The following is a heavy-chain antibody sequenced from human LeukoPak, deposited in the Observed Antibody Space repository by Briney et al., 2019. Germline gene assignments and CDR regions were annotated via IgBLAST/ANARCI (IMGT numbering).Heavy chain of an antibody. CDR3: AASSSWIYY. J-gene: IGHJ4*02. CDR2: IYYNGNT. D-gene: IGHD6-13*01. V-gene: IGHV4-59*08. CDR1: GGSISSYY. Sequence: SETLSLTCTVSGGSISSYYWSWIRQPPGKGLEWIGYIYYNGNTNYNPSLKSRVTISVDTSKNQFSLKLSSVTAADTAVYYCAASSSWIYYWGQGTLVTVSS.